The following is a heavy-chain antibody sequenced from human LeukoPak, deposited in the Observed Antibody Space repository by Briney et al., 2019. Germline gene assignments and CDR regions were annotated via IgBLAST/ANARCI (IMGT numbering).Heavy chain of an antibody. J-gene: IGHJ4*02. D-gene: IGHD2-2*01. CDR1: GGSISNYY. CDR3: ARRRSSAYVADY. CDR2: IDYSGST. Sequence: SETLSLTCSVSGGSISNYYWSWIRQSPGKRLEWVGYIDYSGSTDYNPSLNSRVTMSVDTSKNRFSLKLSSVTSADTAVYYCARRRSSAYVADYWRQGTLVTVSS. V-gene: IGHV4-59*08.